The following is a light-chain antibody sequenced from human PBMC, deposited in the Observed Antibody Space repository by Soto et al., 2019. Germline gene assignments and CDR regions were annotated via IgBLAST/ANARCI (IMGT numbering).Light chain of an antibody. J-gene: IGKJ4*01. CDR1: QSVSSSY. Sequence: EIVLTQSPGTLSLSPGERATLSCRASQSVSSSYLAWYQQKPGQAPRLLIYGVSSRATGIPDRFSGSGSGTDFTLTIRRLEPEDFAVYSCQQYGSPLLTFGGGTKV. CDR2: GVS. V-gene: IGKV3-20*01. CDR3: QQYGSPLLT.